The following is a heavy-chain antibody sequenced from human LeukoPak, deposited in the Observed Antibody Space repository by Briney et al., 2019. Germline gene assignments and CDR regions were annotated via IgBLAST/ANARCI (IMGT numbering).Heavy chain of an antibody. Sequence: GGSLRLSCAASGFTFTTYAMCWVRQAPGKGLEWVSCIGNSGGDTVYADSVRGRFTVSRDTSRNSLFLEMNSLRAEDTAIYYCAKRGGESSGWGPFDYWGQGTLVTVSS. V-gene: IGHV3-23*01. CDR1: GFTFTTYA. J-gene: IGHJ4*02. CDR3: AKRGGESSGWGPFDY. CDR2: IGNSGGDT. D-gene: IGHD6-19*01.